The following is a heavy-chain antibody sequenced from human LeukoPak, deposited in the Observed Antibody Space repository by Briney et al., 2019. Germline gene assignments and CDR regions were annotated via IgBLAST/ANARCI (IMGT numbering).Heavy chain of an antibody. J-gene: IGHJ4*02. D-gene: IGHD6-19*01. CDR3: ARRDISTGWSFDY. Sequence: SETLSLTCTVSGVSISNYHWSWIRQRAGKGLEWIGQIHTSGSTNYNPPLKSLVTMSIDTPENQVSLTIRSVTAADTAIYYCARRDISTGWSFDYWGQGTLVTVSS. CDR1: GVSISNYH. V-gene: IGHV4-4*07. CDR2: IHTSGST.